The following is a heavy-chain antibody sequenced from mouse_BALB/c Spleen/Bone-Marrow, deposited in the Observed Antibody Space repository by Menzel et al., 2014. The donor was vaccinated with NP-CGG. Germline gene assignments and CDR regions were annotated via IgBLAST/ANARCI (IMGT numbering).Heavy chain of an antibody. CDR3: TKWEYYAMDY. Sequence: DVQLVESGAELVKPGASVKLSCTASGFNIKDTYMHWVKQRPEQGLEWIGRIDPANGNTNYDPKFQGKATISADTSSNTAYLQLSSLTSEDAAVYYCTKWEYYAMDYWGQGTPVTVSS. CDR1: GFNIKDTY. V-gene: IGHV14-3*02. CDR2: IDPANGNT. J-gene: IGHJ4*01. D-gene: IGHD1-3*01.